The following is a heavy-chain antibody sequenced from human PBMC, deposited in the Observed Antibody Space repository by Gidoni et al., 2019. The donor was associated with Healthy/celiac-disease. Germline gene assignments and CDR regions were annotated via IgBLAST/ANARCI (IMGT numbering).Heavy chain of an antibody. V-gene: IGHV3-30-3*01. D-gene: IGHD6-19*01. CDR2: ISYDGSNK. Sequence: QVQLVESGGGVVQPGRSLRLSCAAYGFTFSSYAMHWVRQAPGKGLEWVAVISYDGSNKYYADSVKGRFTISRDNSKNTLYLQMNSLRAEDTAVYYCARDNSGIAVAGTRGAFDIWGQGTMVTVSS. CDR1: GFTFSSYA. CDR3: ARDNSGIAVAGTRGAFDI. J-gene: IGHJ3*02.